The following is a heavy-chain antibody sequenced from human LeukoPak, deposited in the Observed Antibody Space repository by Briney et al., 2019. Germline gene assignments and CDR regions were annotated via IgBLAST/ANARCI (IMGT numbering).Heavy chain of an antibody. D-gene: IGHD3-10*01. CDR1: GGSISSGDYY. V-gene: IGHV4-30-4*01. CDR3: ARHYGSGTYYKVLRLDS. J-gene: IGHJ4*02. CDR2: IYHSGTT. Sequence: SETLSLTCTVSGGSISSGDYYWRWLRQPPGKGLEWIGNIYHSGTTYYNPSLKSRVTISIDTSKNQFSLKLSSVTSADTAVYYCARHYGSGTYYKVLRLDSWGQGTLGTVSS.